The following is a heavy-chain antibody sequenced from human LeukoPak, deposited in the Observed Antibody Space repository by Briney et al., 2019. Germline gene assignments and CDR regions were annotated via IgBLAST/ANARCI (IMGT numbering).Heavy chain of an antibody. CDR2: ISHDEGNK. Sequence: GRSLRLSCAASGFTFSSYGMHWIRQAPGKGLEWVAAISHDEGNKYYADSVKGRLTISRDNSKNSLYLQLNSLGGEDTAMYYCARDLGGGTFDYWGQGTLVTVFS. D-gene: IGHD4-23*01. V-gene: IGHV3-30*03. J-gene: IGHJ4*02. CDR1: GFTFSSYG. CDR3: ARDLGGGTFDY.